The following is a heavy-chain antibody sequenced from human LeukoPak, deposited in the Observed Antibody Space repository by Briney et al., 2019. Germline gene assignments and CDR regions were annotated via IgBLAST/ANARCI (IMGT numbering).Heavy chain of an antibody. V-gene: IGHV3-30*04. CDR2: ISYDGSNK. CDR1: GFTFSSYA. CDR3: AKGRPYSSRFEYFQH. D-gene: IGHD6-13*01. J-gene: IGHJ1*01. Sequence: PGGSLRLSCAASGFTFSSYAMHWVRQAPGKGLEWVAVISYDGSNKYYADSVKGRFTISRDNSKNTLFLQTNTLRAEDTAVYYCAKGRPYSSRFEYFQHWGQGTLVTVSS.